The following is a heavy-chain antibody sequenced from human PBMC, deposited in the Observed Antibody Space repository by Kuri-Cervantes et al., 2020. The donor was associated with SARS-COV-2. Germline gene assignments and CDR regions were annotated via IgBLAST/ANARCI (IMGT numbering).Heavy chain of an antibody. J-gene: IGHJ6*02. CDR1: GFTFSDYY. CDR2: ISSSSSYT. D-gene: IGHD3-3*01. CDR3: ARDPRGVVNPYYYYGMDV. Sequence: GESLKISCAASGFTFSDYYMSWIRQAPGKGLEWVSYISSSSSYTNYADSVKGRFTISRDNAKNSLYLQMNSLRAEDTAVYYCARDPRGVVNPYYYYGMDVRGQGTTVTVSS. V-gene: IGHV3-11*05.